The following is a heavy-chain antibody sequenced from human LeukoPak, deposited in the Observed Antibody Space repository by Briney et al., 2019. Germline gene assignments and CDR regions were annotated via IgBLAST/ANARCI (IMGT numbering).Heavy chain of an antibody. D-gene: IGHD2-15*01. CDR3: ARGRGTPGSNRDFYFYYYMDV. Sequence: ASVKVSCKASGGTFSSYAISWVRQAPGQGLEWMGGIIPIFGTANYAQKFQGRVTITADKSTSTAYMELSSLRSEDMAVYYCARGRGTPGSNRDFYFYYYMDVWGKGTTVIVSS. V-gene: IGHV1-69*06. CDR1: GGTFSSYA. J-gene: IGHJ6*03. CDR2: IIPIFGTA.